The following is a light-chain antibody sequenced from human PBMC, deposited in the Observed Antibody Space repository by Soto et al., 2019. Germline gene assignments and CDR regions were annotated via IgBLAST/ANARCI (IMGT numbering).Light chain of an antibody. CDR3: QQSYITPYT. Sequence: DIQMTQSPSSLSVSVGDRVTITCRASQTIAGYLNWYQQKPGKAPKLLIYGSSNLQSGVPSTFSGSGSGTDFTLTISSLQPEDFATYYCQQSYITPYTFGQGTKLEIK. J-gene: IGKJ2*01. CDR1: QTIAGY. V-gene: IGKV1-39*01. CDR2: GSS.